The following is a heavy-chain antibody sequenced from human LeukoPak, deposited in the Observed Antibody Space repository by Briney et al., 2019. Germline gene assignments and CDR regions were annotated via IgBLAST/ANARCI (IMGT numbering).Heavy chain of an antibody. CDR1: GFTFSSYG. V-gene: IGHV3-74*01. CDR2: IKNDGSTT. CDR3: ARGYCRRTSCDAFAP. J-gene: IGHJ5*02. D-gene: IGHD2-2*01. Sequence: GGSLRLSCAASGFTFSSYGMHWVRQAPGKGLVWVSSIKNDGSTTNHADSVKGRFTISRDNSKNTLYLQMNSLRAEDTAVYYCARGYCRRTSCDAFAPWGEGNLVSVSS.